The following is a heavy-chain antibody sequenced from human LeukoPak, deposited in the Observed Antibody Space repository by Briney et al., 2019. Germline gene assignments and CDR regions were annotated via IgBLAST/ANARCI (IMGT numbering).Heavy chain of an antibody. V-gene: IGHV3-74*01. CDR1: GFTFSSQW. Sequence: GGSLRLSCAASGFTFSSQWMHWVRQAPGKGLVWVSRLNSDGSSTNYADSVKGRFTISRDNAKNTLYLQMNNSRVEDTAVYYCARDPRNYGSGSYSDYWGQGTLVTVSS. D-gene: IGHD3-10*01. J-gene: IGHJ4*02. CDR2: LNSDGSST. CDR3: ARDPRNYGSGSYSDY.